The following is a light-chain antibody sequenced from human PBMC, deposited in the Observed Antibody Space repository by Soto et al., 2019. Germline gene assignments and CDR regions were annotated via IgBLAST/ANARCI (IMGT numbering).Light chain of an antibody. CDR2: VNS. Sequence: QSVLTQPPSVSGAPGQRVTISCTGSSSNIGAGYNVHWYQQLPGTAPKLLIYVNSNRPSGLPDRFSGSKSGTSASLAITGLQGEGEADYYCHYYDSSLSGVVFGGGTKLTVL. CDR1: SSNIGAGYN. V-gene: IGLV1-40*01. CDR3: HYYDSSLSGVV. J-gene: IGLJ2*01.